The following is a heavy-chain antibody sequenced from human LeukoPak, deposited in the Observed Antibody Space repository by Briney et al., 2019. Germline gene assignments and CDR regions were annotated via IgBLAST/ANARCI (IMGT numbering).Heavy chain of an antibody. J-gene: IGHJ4*02. D-gene: IGHD2-21*02. Sequence: SQTLSLTCAISGDSVSSNSAAWNWIRQSPSRGLEWLGRTYYRSKWYNDYAVSVKSRITINPDTSKNQFSLQLNSVTPEDTAVYYCARALAYCGGDRYSYYDYWGQGTLVTVSS. V-gene: IGHV6-1*01. CDR3: ARALAYCGGDRYSYYDY. CDR1: GDSVSSNSAA. CDR2: TYYRSKWYN.